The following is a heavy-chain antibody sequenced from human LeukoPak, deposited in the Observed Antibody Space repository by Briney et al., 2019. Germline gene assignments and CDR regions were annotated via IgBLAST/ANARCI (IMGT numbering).Heavy chain of an antibody. CDR1: GGSISSSSYY. D-gene: IGHD3-10*01. J-gene: IGHJ6*03. V-gene: IGHV4-61*01. Sequence: PSETLSLTCTVSGGSISSSSYYWGWIRQPPGKGLEWIGYIYYSGSTNYNPSLKSRVTISVDTSKNQFSLKLSSVTAADTAVYYCARESSYYYGSGSYYYYYMDVWGKGTTVTISS. CDR3: ARESSYYYGSGSYYYYYMDV. CDR2: IYYSGST.